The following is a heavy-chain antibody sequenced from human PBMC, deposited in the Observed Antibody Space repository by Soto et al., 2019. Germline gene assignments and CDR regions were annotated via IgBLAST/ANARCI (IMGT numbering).Heavy chain of an antibody. CDR3: ASYYDSSGYYGRFDY. CDR1: GGTFSSYA. Sequence: GASVKVSCKASGGTFSSYAISWVRQAPGQGLEWMGGIIPIFGTANYAQKFQGRVTITADESTSTAYMELSSLRSEDTAVYYCASYYDSSGYYGRFDYWGQGTLVTVSS. V-gene: IGHV1-69*13. D-gene: IGHD3-22*01. CDR2: IIPIFGTA. J-gene: IGHJ4*02.